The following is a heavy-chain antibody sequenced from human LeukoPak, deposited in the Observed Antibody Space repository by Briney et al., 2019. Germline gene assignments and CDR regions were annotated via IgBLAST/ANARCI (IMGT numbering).Heavy chain of an antibody. CDR2: VSYSGTV. Sequence: PSETLSLTCTVSGVSISSDDYFWGWIRQSPGKGLEWIASVSYSGTVYYNPSLESRVTISVDTSKNQFSLNLTSVTAADTAVYYCARFTPQGYGWGGYNRFDPWGQGTLVTVSS. V-gene: IGHV4-39*07. D-gene: IGHD3-16*01. CDR1: GVSISSDDYF. J-gene: IGHJ5*02. CDR3: ARFTPQGYGWGGYNRFDP.